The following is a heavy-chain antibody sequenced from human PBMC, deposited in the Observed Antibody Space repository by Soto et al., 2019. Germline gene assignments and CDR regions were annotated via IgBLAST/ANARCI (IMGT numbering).Heavy chain of an antibody. CDR1: GFSLSSTRVA. Sequence: QITLKESGPTLVKPTQTLTLTCTFSGFSLSSTRVAVGWIRQPPGKALEWLALIYWDDDKRSSPFLKSRLTITKDTSKNQVVLTMTNLDPVDTATYYCAHSVVAGLGYYLDYWGQGTLVTVSS. V-gene: IGHV2-5*02. CDR2: IYWDDDK. D-gene: IGHD6-19*01. J-gene: IGHJ4*02. CDR3: AHSVVAGLGYYLDY.